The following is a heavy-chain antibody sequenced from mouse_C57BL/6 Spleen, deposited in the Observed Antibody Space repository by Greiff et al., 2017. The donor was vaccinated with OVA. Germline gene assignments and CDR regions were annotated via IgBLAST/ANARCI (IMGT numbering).Heavy chain of an antibody. CDR2: ISDGGSYT. V-gene: IGHV5-4*03. J-gene: IGHJ1*03. Sequence: EVMLVESGGGLVKPGGSLKLSCAASGFTFSSYAMSWVRQTPEKRLEWVATISDGGSYTYYPDNVKGRFTISRDNAKNNLYLQMSHLKSEDTAMYYCARDGNFRYFDVWGTGTTVTVSS. D-gene: IGHD2-1*01. CDR1: GFTFSSYA. CDR3: ARDGNFRYFDV.